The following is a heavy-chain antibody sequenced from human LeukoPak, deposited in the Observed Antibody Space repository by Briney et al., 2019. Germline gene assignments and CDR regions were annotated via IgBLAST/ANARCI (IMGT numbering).Heavy chain of an antibody. J-gene: IGHJ4*02. CDR3: ARTTINRIQLWMYYFDY. D-gene: IGHD5-18*01. CDR2: IYYSGST. CDR1: GASISSSSYN. V-gene: IGHV4-39*01. Sequence: SETLSLTCTVSGASISSSSYNWGWIRQPPGKGLEWIGSIYYSGSTYYNPSLKSRVTISVDTSKNQFSLKLSSVTAADRAVYYCARTTINRIQLWMYYFDYWGQGTLVTVSS.